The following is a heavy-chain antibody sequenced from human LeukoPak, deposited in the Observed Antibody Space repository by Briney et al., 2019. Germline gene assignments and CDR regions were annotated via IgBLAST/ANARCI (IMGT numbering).Heavy chain of an antibody. D-gene: IGHD2-21*01. V-gene: IGHV5-51*01. CDR1: GYTFTTYW. Sequence: GESLKISCEGSGYTFTTYWIAWVRQMPGKGLEWMAIIYAGNSDTRYSPSFQGQVTISADESISTAYLQWSSLKASDTAMYYCARRISVTGREFDYWGQGTLVTVSS. CDR3: ARRISVTGREFDY. J-gene: IGHJ4*02. CDR2: IYAGNSDT.